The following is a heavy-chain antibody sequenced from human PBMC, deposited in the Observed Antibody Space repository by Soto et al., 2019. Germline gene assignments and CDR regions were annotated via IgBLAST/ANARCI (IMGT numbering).Heavy chain of an antibody. J-gene: IGHJ4*02. V-gene: IGHV4-30-4*01. CDR2: IYYSGST. D-gene: IGHD2-15*01. CDR3: AREPHCSGGSCLNS. Sequence: SETLSLTCTVSGGSISSGDYYWSWIRQPPGKGLEWIGYIYYSGSTYYNPSLKSRVTTSVDTSKNQFSLKLSSVTAADTAVYYCAREPHCSGGSCLNSWGQGTLVTVSS. CDR1: GGSISSGDYY.